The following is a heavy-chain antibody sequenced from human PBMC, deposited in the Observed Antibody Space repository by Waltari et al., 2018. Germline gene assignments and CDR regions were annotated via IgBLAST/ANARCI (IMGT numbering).Heavy chain of an antibody. D-gene: IGHD1-1*01. CDR3: ARGGSDRAPLDY. J-gene: IGHJ4*02. V-gene: IGHV3-30*15. CDR2: TSPDGFNK. CDR1: GVSLSKYA. Sequence: QVQLVESGGGVVQSGRSLRLSCEASGVSLSKYAVHWVRQAPGKGLEWVGVTSPDGFNKYYADSVQGRFTISRDRSLQMSALRSEDTAVYYCARGGSDRAPLDYWGRGTLVTVSS.